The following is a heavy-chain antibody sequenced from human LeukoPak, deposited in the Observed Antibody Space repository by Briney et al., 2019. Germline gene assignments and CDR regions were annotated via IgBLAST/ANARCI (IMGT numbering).Heavy chain of an antibody. Sequence: GGSLRLSCAASGFTFSSYAMHWVRQAPGKGLEWVAVISYDGSNKYYADSVKGRFTISRDNSKNTLYLQMNSLRAEDTAVYYCATGGGRYYDILTGINGGRWGYYFDYWGQGILVTVSS. CDR3: ATGGGRYYDILTGINGGRWGYYFDY. V-gene: IGHV3-30*04. J-gene: IGHJ4*02. CDR1: GFTFSSYA. CDR2: ISYDGSNK. D-gene: IGHD3-9*01.